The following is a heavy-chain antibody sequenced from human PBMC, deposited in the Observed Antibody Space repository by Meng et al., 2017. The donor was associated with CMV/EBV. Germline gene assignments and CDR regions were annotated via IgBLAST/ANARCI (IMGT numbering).Heavy chain of an antibody. J-gene: IGHJ4*02. CDR1: GGTFSSYA. CDR3: ARPPDTRRDYYDFWSGYYFAY. D-gene: IGHD3-3*01. Sequence: SVKVSCKAFGGTFSSYAISWVRQAPGQGLEWMGGIIPILGIANYAQKFQGRVTITADKSTSTAYMELSSLRSEDTAVYYCARPPDTRRDYYDFWSGYYFAYWGQGTLVTVSS. CDR2: IIPILGIA. V-gene: IGHV1-69*10.